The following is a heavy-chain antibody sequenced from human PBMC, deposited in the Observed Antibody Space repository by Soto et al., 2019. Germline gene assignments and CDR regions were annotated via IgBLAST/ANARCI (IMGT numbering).Heavy chain of an antibody. Sequence: GGSLRLSCAASGFTFSTYWMSWVRQAPGRGLEWVANTDQDESEKNFVDSVKGRFTISGDNAKNSLYLQMNSLRAEDTAVYYCARDRGYSTFDYWGQGALVTVSS. CDR1: GFTFSTYW. CDR3: ARDRGYSTFDY. J-gene: IGHJ4*02. CDR2: TDQDESEK. V-gene: IGHV3-7*01. D-gene: IGHD4-4*01.